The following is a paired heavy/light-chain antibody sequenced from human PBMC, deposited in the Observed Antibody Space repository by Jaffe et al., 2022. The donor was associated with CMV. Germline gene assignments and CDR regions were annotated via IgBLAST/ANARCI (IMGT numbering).Light chain of an antibody. V-gene: IGKV3-11*01. J-gene: IGKJ3*01. Sequence: EIVLTQSPATLSLSPGERATLSCRASQSVSSYLAWYQQKPGQAPRLLIYDASNRATGIPARFSGSGSGTDFTLTISSLEPEDFAVYYCQQRSNWPRTFGPGTKVDIK. CDR3: QQRSNWPRT. CDR1: QSVSSY. CDR2: DAS.
Heavy chain of an antibody. CDR3: ATGGCSGGSCYNKVDYGMDV. J-gene: IGHJ6*02. CDR2: FDPEDGET. V-gene: IGHV1-24*01. CDR1: GYTLTELS. D-gene: IGHD2-15*01. Sequence: QVQLVQSGAEVKKPGASVKVSCKVSGYTLTELSMHWVRQAPGKGLEWMGGFDPEDGETIYAQKFQGRVTMTEDTSTDTAYMELSSLRSEDTAVYYCATGGCSGGSCYNKVDYGMDVWGQGTTVTVSS.